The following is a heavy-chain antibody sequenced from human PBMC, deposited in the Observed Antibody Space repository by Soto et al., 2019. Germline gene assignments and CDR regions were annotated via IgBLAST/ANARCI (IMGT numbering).Heavy chain of an antibody. Sequence: ASVKVSCKASGYTFTGYYMHWVRQAPGQGLEWMGWINPNSGGTNYAQKFQGWVTMTRDTSISTAYMELSRRRSDDTAVYYCARAGCSGGSCYSNDGWNDSSGYYYYYYGMDVWGQGTTVTVSS. CDR1: GYTFTGYY. CDR2: INPNSGGT. J-gene: IGHJ6*02. D-gene: IGHD2-15*01. CDR3: ARAGCSGGSCYSNDGWNDSSGYYYYYYGMDV. V-gene: IGHV1-2*04.